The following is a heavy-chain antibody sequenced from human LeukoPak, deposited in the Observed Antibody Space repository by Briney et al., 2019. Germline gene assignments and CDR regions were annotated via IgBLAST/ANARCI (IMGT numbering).Heavy chain of an antibody. CDR2: IYYSGST. D-gene: IGHD5-18*01. Sequence: SETLSLTCTVSGGSISSSSYYWGWIRQPPGKGLEWIGSIYYSGSTYYNPSLKSRVTISVDTSKNQFSLKLSSVTAADTAVYYCARRVQLWLRGAYFDYWGQGTLVTVSS. V-gene: IGHV4-39*07. CDR3: ARRVQLWLRGAYFDY. J-gene: IGHJ4*02. CDR1: GGSISSSSYY.